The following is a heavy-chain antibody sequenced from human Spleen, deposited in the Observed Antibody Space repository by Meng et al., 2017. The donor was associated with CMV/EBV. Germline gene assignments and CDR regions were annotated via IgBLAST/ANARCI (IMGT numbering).Heavy chain of an antibody. D-gene: IGHD6-19*01. V-gene: IGHV1-8*02. J-gene: IGHJ6*02. Sequence: ASVKVSCKTSGGTFSYYDINWVRQAAGQGLEWMGWMNPNSGNTGYAQKFQGRVTMTRNTPISTAYMELSSLRSEDTAVYYCARMTSGSSDWYASMDVWGQGTTVTVSS. CDR3: ARMTSGSSDWYASMDV. CDR1: GGTFSYYD. CDR2: MNPNSGNT.